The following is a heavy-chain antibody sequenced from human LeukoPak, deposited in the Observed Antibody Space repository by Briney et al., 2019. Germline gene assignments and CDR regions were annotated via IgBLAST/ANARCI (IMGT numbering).Heavy chain of an antibody. V-gene: IGHV3-48*01. D-gene: IGHD2-2*01. J-gene: IGHJ2*01. Sequence: HPGGSLRLSCAASGFTLSNYNMNWVRQTPGKGLEWVSYVSPNGYTIHYADSVKGRFTISRDNAKDSLYLQMNSLRAEDTAVYYCARGVPAAISNWYFDLWGRGTLVTVSS. CDR3: ARGVPAAISNWYFDL. CDR2: VSPNGYTI. CDR1: GFTLSNYN.